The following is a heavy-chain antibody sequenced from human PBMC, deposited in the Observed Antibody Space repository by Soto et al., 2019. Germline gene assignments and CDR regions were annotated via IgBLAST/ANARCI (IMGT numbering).Heavy chain of an antibody. D-gene: IGHD1-26*01. J-gene: IGHJ6*02. CDR1: AGAITYY. V-gene: IGHV4-59*05. CDR3: ARIHSIVGGYYYYYGMDV. Sequence: PSETVCHPCTVSAGAITYYCSWMRLSPGKGLERIGSIYYSGSTYYNPSLKSRVTISVDTSKNQFSLKLSSVTAADTAVYYCARIHSIVGGYYYYYGMDVWGQGTTVTVSS. CDR2: IYYSGST.